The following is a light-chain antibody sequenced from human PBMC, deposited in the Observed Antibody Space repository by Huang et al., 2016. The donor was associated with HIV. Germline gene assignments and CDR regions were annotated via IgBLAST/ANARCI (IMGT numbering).Light chain of an antibody. V-gene: IGKV1-5*03. CDR3: QQYNAYPWT. CDR1: QTITWW. J-gene: IGKJ1*01. CDR2: QAV. Sequence: DIQMTQSPSTLSASIGDRVTITCRASQTITWWLAWYQQTPGKAPKLLIYQAVSLESGVPSRFIGSGSGTEFTLTISSLQPDDFATYYCQQYNAYPWTFGQGTKVEI.